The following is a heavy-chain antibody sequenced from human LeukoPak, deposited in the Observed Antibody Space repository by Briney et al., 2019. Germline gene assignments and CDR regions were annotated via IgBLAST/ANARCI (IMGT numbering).Heavy chain of an antibody. CDR3: ARDSSGWAGDLFYFDY. D-gene: IGHD6-19*01. CDR1: GFTFSSYS. Sequence: GGSLRLSCVGSGFTFSSYSMNWVRQAPGKGLEWVSSISSNSSYIYYADSVKGRFTISRDNAKKSLYLQINSLRAEDTAVYYCARDSSGWAGDLFYFDYWGQGTLVSVSS. J-gene: IGHJ4*02. CDR2: ISSNSSYI. V-gene: IGHV3-21*01.